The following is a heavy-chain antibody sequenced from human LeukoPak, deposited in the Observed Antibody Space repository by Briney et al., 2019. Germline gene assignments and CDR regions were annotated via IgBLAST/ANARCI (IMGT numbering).Heavy chain of an antibody. Sequence: SETLSLTCTVSGGSISSSSYYWGWIRQPPGKGLEWIGSIYYSGSTYYNPSLKSRVTISVDTSKNQFSLKLSSVTAADTAVYYCARHSSSTNCYFLPWGQGTLVTVSS. V-gene: IGHV4-39*01. CDR2: IYYSGST. J-gene: IGHJ5*02. CDR3: ARHSSSTNCYFLP. D-gene: IGHD2-2*01. CDR1: GGSISSSSYY.